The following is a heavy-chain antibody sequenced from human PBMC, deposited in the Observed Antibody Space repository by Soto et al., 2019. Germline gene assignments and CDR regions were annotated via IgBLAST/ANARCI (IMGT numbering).Heavy chain of an antibody. V-gene: IGHV3-53*01. CDR1: GFTVSNNY. D-gene: IGHD3-10*01. CDR2: IYSGGYT. CDR3: ATPRGGGGY. J-gene: IGHJ4*02. Sequence: EVQLVESGGGLIQPGGSLRLSCAVSGFTVSNNYMSWVRQAPGKGLEGVSVIYSGGYTAYGDSVKGRFTISRDNSKNTPKLQKKSPGADATAVFYWATPRGGGGYWGPGTLVTVSS.